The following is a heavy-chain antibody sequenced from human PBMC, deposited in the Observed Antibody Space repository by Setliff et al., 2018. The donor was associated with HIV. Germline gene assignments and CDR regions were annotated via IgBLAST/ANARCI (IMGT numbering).Heavy chain of an antibody. CDR1: GGSISSGSYY. V-gene: IGHV4-61*09. J-gene: IGHJ4*02. CDR3: ARGRKSYYDSSGYYYFDY. Sequence: SETLSLTCTVSGGSISSGSYYWSWIRQSAGKGLEWIGHIYTSGSTNYNPSLKSRVTISVDTSKNQFSLKVTSVTAADTAVYYCARGRKSYYDSSGYYYFDYWGQGTLVTVSS. CDR2: IYTSGST. D-gene: IGHD3-22*01.